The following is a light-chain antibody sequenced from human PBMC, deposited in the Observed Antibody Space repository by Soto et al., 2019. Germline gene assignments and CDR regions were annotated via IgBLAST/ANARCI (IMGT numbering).Light chain of an antibody. V-gene: IGKV3-11*01. CDR1: QSVDTM. Sequence: EIVLTQSPASLSLSAGERVTLSCRASQSVDTMVAWYQQQVGRTPRLLISETSNRATGVPGRFSGSGSGTDFTLTISRLEPEDFAVYFCQVRTDWPPFKYTFGQGTKLEV. CDR2: ETS. J-gene: IGKJ2*01. CDR3: QVRTDWPPFKYT.